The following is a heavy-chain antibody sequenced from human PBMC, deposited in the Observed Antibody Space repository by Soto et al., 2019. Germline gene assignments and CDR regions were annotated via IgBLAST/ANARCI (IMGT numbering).Heavy chain of an antibody. V-gene: IGHV4-59*11. CDR2: GLRHEFV. Sequence: SETLSLTCTVSGGSISDHCLSWTRQPPGKGLEWIGYGLRHEFVGTNPSLTSRVTISVDTSKKQFSLRLNSVTAADTAVYYCVAGPDHAKSAYWGQGTLVTVSS. CDR1: GGSISDHC. J-gene: IGHJ4*01. CDR3: VAGPDHAKSAY.